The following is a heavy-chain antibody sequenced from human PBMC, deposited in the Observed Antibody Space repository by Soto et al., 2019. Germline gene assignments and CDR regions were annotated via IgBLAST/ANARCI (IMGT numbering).Heavy chain of an antibody. V-gene: IGHV3-30-3*01. CDR1: GFTFSSYA. J-gene: IGHJ5*02. Sequence: PGGSLRLSCAASGFTFSSYAMHWVRQAPGKGLEWVAVISYDGSNKYYADSVKGRFTISRDNSKNTLYLQMNSLRAEDTAVYYCARDLLITMIIPFDPWGQGTLVTVSS. D-gene: IGHD3-22*01. CDR2: ISYDGSNK. CDR3: ARDLLITMIIPFDP.